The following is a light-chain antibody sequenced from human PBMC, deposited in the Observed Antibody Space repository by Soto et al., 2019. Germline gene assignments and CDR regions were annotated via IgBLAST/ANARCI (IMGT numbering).Light chain of an antibody. V-gene: IGKV3-15*01. CDR2: GAS. CDR1: QSVSSY. CDR3: QKYYIAPWT. J-gene: IGKJ1*01. Sequence: EIVLTQSPATLSVSPGERATLSCKASQSVSSYLAWYQQRPGQAPRLLMYGASTRATGIPARFSGSGSGTEFTLTISSLQPEDVATYYCQKYYIAPWTFGQGTKVDIK.